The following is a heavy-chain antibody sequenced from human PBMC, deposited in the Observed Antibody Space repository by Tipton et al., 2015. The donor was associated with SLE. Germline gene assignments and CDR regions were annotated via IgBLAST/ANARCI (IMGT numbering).Heavy chain of an antibody. Sequence: TLSLTCNVSGGSITGYYWSWIRQPPGKGLEWIGYVYYTGTTNYNPSLKSRVTISVDTSQNQFSLRLSSVTAADTAVYYCARQGPIAAARGNWFDPWGQGTLVTVSS. CDR1: GGSITGYY. CDR3: ARQGPIAAARGNWFDP. D-gene: IGHD6-13*01. J-gene: IGHJ5*02. CDR2: VYYTGTT. V-gene: IGHV4-59*01.